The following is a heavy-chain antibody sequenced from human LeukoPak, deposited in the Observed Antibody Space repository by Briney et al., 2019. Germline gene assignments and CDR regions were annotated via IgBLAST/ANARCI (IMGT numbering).Heavy chain of an antibody. Sequence: TLLLTCTVSGSSVSSGNEYWDWMGQPAGKGLEWIGRIHTIGNSSYNPSLESRITISLNSSKTQFSLNLPSVTAADTAVYYCARHGLSSDYGGEGTLVTVSS. CDR3: ARHGLSSDY. CDR1: GSSVSSGNEY. CDR2: IHTIGNS. V-gene: IGHV4-61*02. D-gene: IGHD6-19*01. J-gene: IGHJ4*02.